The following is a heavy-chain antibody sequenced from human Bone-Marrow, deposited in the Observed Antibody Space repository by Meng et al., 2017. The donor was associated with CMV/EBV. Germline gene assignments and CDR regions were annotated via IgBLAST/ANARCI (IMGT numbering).Heavy chain of an antibody. CDR3: AKKLYGDYAFDI. J-gene: IGHJ3*02. CDR2: ISYDGSNK. V-gene: IGHV3-30*04. CDR1: GFTFSSYA. D-gene: IGHD4-17*01. Sequence: GESLKISCAASGFTFSSYAMHWVRQAPGKGLEWVAVISYDGSNKYYADSVKGRSTIPRDNSKHTLYLQMNSLRAEDTAVYSCAKKLYGDYAFDIWGQGTMVTVSS.